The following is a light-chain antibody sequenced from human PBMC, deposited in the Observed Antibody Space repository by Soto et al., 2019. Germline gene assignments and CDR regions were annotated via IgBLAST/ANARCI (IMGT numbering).Light chain of an antibody. V-gene: IGLV1-40*01. J-gene: IGLJ1*01. Sequence: QSALTQPPSVSGAPGQRVTISCTGTSSNIGAGYAVHWYQQLPGTAPKLLIYDNTNRPSGVPDRFSGSKSDTSASLAITGLQAEDEADYYCQSYDNDLSALYVFGTGTKVTVL. CDR2: DNT. CDR3: QSYDNDLSALYV. CDR1: SSNIGAGYA.